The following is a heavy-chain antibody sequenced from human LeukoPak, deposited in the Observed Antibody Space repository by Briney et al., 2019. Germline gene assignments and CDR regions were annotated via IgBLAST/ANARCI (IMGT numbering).Heavy chain of an antibody. CDR1: GYTFTSYY. J-gene: IGHJ3*02. Sequence: ASVKVSCKASGYTFTSYYMHWVRQAPGQGLEWMGIIGPSGGSTSYAQKFQGRVTMTRDTSTSTVYMELSSLRSEDTAVYYCASRTYCGGDCLYAFDIWGQGTMVTVSS. V-gene: IGHV1-46*01. CDR2: IGPSGGST. D-gene: IGHD2-21*02. CDR3: ASRTYCGGDCLYAFDI.